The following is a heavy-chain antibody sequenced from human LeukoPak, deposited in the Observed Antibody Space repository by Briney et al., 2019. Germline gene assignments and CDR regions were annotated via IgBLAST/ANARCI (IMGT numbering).Heavy chain of an antibody. CDR2: IYYSGST. Sequence: SETLSLTCTVSGGSISSGSYYWSWIRQPAGKGLEWIGYIYYSGSTNYNPSLKSRVTISVDTSKNQFSLKLSSVTAADTAVYYCARDAGNLSPNFDYWGQGTLVTVSS. D-gene: IGHD1-26*01. J-gene: IGHJ4*02. CDR3: ARDAGNLSPNFDY. CDR1: GGSISSGSYY. V-gene: IGHV4-61*10.